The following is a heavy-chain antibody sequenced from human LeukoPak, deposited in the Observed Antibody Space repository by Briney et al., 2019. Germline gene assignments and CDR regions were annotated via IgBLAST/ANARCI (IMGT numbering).Heavy chain of an antibody. CDR3: ARESYYDYVWGSYRYVSY. CDR2: INPNSGGT. CDR1: GYTFTSYG. D-gene: IGHD3-16*02. J-gene: IGHJ4*02. V-gene: IGHV1-2*02. Sequence: GASVKVSCKTSGYTFTSYGISWVRQAPGQGLEWMGWINPNSGGTNYAQKFQGRVTMTRDTSISTAYMELSRLRSDDTAVYYCARESYYDYVWGSYRYVSYWGQGTLVTVSS.